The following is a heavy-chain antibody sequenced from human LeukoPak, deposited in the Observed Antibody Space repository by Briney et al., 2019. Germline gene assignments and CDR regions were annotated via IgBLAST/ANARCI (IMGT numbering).Heavy chain of an antibody. Sequence: SETLSLTCAVYGGSFSGYYWTWIRQPPGKGLEWIGEINHSGSTNYNPSLKSRVTISIDTSKNQFSLKLSSVTAADTAVYYCARGGGLLYPAFLYYYYGMDVWGQGTTVTVSS. CDR1: GGSFSGYY. V-gene: IGHV4-34*01. D-gene: IGHD2-8*01. CDR2: INHSGST. CDR3: ARGGGLLYPAFLYYYYGMDV. J-gene: IGHJ6*02.